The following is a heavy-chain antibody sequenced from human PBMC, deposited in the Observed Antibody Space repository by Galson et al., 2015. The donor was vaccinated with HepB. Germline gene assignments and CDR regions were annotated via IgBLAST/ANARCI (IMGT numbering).Heavy chain of an antibody. CDR3: ARAYDIWSGYFNAFDY. D-gene: IGHD3-3*01. CDR1: GGTFSSYA. J-gene: IGHJ4*02. Sequence: SVKVSCKASGGTFSSYAISWVRQAPGQGLEWMGGIIPIFGTANYAQKFQGRVTITADESTSTAYMELSSLRSEDTAVYYCARAYDIWSGYFNAFDYWGQGTLVTVSS. V-gene: IGHV1-69*13. CDR2: IIPIFGTA.